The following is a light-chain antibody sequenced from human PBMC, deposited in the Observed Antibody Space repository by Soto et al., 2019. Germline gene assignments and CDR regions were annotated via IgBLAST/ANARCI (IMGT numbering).Light chain of an antibody. CDR2: GNS. J-gene: IGLJ1*01. Sequence: QCGLTQPPSGSGAPGQRVTISCTWSSSNIGAGYDVHWYQQLPGTAPKLLIYGNSNRPSGVPDRFSGSKSGTSASLAITGIQAEDEADYYCQYYDSSLSGCVFGTGTKVTVL. CDR3: QYYDSSLSGCV. CDR1: SSNIGAGYD. V-gene: IGLV1-40*01.